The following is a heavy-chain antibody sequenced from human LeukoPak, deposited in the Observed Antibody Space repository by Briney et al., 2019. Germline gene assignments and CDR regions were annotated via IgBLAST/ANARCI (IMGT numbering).Heavy chain of an antibody. D-gene: IGHD6-19*01. CDR2: FDPEDGET. V-gene: IGHV1-24*01. J-gene: IGHJ6*02. CDR1: GYTLTELS. Sequence: ASVKVSCTVSGYTLTELSMHWVRQAPGKGLEWMGGFDPEDGETIYAQKFQGRVTMTEDTSTDTAYMELSSLRSEDTAVYYCATVRRARYSSGWPFGGGDYYYYGMDVWGQGTTVTVSS. CDR3: ATVRRARYSSGWPFGGGDYYYYGMDV.